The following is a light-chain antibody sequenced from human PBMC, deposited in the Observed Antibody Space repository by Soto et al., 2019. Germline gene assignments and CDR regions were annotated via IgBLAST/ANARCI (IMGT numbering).Light chain of an antibody. CDR3: HQYNGWPRT. CDR2: GTS. J-gene: IGKJ1*01. V-gene: IGKV3-15*01. Sequence: EIVLTQSPATLSVSPGERSTLSCRASQSVSTNLAWYQQKLGQAPRVLIYGTSTRAGGVPARFSGGGSGTEFTLTITSLQSEDFAVYYCHQYNGWPRTFGQGTKVDIK. CDR1: QSVSTN.